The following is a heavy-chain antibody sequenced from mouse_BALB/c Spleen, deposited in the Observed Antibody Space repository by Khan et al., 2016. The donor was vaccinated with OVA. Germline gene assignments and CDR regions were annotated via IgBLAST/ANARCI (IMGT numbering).Heavy chain of an antibody. CDR1: GYTFTDYD. J-gene: IGHJ4*01. D-gene: IGHD2-1*01. Sequence: QVQLQQSGPELVKPGASVKMSCKASGYTFTDYDIRWVKQRTGQGLEWIGEIYPGSGSTYYNEKFKGKATLTADKSSNTAYMQLSSLTSEDSAVYFCAKIFHGNSYAMDYWGQGTAGTGPS. CDR3: AKIFHGNSYAMDY. V-gene: IGHV1-77*01. CDR2: IYPGSGST.